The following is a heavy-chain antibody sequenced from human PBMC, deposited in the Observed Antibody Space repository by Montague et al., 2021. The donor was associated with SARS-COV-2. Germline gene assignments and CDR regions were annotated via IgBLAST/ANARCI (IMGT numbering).Heavy chain of an antibody. CDR1: GFSFSGHW. Sequence: SLRLSCAASGFSFSGHWMHWVRQHPGKGLEWVSRSNYDGTDRSYADFVKGRFTISRDNARNTLHLEVNSLGAEDTAVYRCARDARNWDRVDYWGQGTLVTVSS. D-gene: IGHD1/OR15-1a*01. J-gene: IGHJ4*02. V-gene: IGHV3-74*01. CDR2: SNYDGTDR. CDR3: ARDARNWDRVDY.